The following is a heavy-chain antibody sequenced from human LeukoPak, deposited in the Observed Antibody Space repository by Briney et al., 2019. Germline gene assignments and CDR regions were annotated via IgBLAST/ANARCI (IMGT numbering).Heavy chain of an antibody. CDR1: GDSISRYY. J-gene: IGHJ4*02. Sequence: SETLSLTCTVSGDSISRYYWSWIRQPPGKGLEWIGTMYHSGSTNYNPSLKSRVTISVDTSKNQFSLKLSSVTAADTAVYFCARGFRGDNFDYWGQGTLVTVSS. CDR3: ARGFRGDNFDY. CDR2: MYHSGST. D-gene: IGHD7-27*01. V-gene: IGHV4-59*08.